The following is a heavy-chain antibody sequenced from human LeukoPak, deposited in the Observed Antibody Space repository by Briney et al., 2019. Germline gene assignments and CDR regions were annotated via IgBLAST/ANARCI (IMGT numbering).Heavy chain of an antibody. CDR3: ARGVSSSWYYYYYYMDV. CDR1: GYSFTSYW. CDR2: IYPGDSDT. V-gene: IGHV5-51*01. D-gene: IGHD6-13*01. J-gene: IGHJ6*03. Sequence: RGESLKISCKGSGYSFTSYWIGWVRQMPGKGLEWMGIIYPGDSDTRYSPSFQGQVTISADKSISTAYLQWSSLKASDTAMYYCARGVSSSWYYYYYYMDVWGKGTTVTVSS.